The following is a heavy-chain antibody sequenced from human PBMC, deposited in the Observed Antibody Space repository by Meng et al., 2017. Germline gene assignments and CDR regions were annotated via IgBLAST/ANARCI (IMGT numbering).Heavy chain of an antibody. V-gene: IGHV1-69*13. J-gene: IGHJ6*02. CDR1: GGNFSSYA. CDR3: ARLSVDTAMAIYYYYYGMDV. CDR2: IIHIFGTA. D-gene: IGHD5-18*01. Sequence: SVKVSCKASGGNFSSYAIRWVRQAPGQGLEWMGGIIHIFGTANYAQKFQGRVTITADESTSTDYMELSSLRSEDTAVYYCARLSVDTAMAIYYYYYGMDVWGQGTTVTVSS.